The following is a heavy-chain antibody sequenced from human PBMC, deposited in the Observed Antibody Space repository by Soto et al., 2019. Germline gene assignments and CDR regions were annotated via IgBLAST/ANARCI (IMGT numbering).Heavy chain of an antibody. CDR2: ISYDGSNK. CDR3: AKLVVVTATPPDY. V-gene: IGHV3-30*18. D-gene: IGHD2-21*02. CDR1: GFTFSSYG. J-gene: IGHJ4*02. Sequence: GSLRLSCAASGFTFSSYGMHWVRQAPGKGLEWVAVISYDGSNKYYADSVKGRFTISRDNSKNTLYLQMNSLRAEDTAVYYCAKLVVVTATPPDYWGQGTLVTVSS.